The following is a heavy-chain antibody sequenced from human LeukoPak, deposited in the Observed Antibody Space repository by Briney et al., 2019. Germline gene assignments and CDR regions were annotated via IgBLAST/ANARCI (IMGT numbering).Heavy chain of an antibody. CDR2: ISAYNGNT. CDR1: VYTFTSSV. CDR3: ARDHDYGWGSYPEGDAFDI. J-gene: IGHJ3*02. V-gene: IGHV1-18*01. D-gene: IGHD3-16*02. Sequence: ASVNVSCKASVYTFTSSVISWVRQAPGRGLEWMGWISAYNGNTNYAQKLQGRVTMTTDTSTRTAYMELRSLRPDDTAVYYCARDHDYGWGSYPEGDAFDIWGQGTMVTVSS.